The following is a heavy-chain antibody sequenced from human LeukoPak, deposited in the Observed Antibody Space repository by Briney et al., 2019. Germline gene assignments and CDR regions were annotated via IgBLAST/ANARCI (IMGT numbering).Heavy chain of an antibody. J-gene: IGHJ4*02. D-gene: IGHD6-19*01. CDR2: IGGSGDKT. CDR1: GFTFNRNA. CDR3: VRRGDASSGWGDHDF. V-gene: IGHV3-23*01. Sequence: GGSLRLSCAASGFTFNRNAITWVRQAPGRGLEWVSTIGGSGDKTFYADSVKGRFTISRDNSKNMAHLQMNSLTGEDTALYYCVRRGDASSGWGDHDFWGQGALVTVSS.